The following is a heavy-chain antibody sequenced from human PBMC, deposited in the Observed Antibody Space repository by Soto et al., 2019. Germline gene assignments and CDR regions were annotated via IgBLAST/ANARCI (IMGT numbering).Heavy chain of an antibody. D-gene: IGHD3-16*02. V-gene: IGHV3-30-3*01. J-gene: IGHJ3*02. CDR1: GFSFSNYA. CDR3: ATVRGYRQEFDAFDI. CDR2: ISYDGSNK. Sequence: QVQLVESGGGVVQPGRSLRLSCVASGFSFSNYAMHWVRQAPGKGLEWVAVISYDGSNKYYADSVKGRFTISRDNYKNTLYLEMNNLRTEDTAVYSCATVRGYRQEFDAFDIWGQGTMVTVSS.